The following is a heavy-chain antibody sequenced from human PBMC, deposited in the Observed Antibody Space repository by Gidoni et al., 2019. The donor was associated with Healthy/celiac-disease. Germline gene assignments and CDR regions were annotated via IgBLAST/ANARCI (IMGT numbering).Heavy chain of an antibody. CDR3: ARDSVLEWELLPNWFDP. D-gene: IGHD1-26*01. CDR1: GFTFLSYS. CDR2: ISSSSSYI. Sequence: EVQLVESGGGLVKPGGSLRLSCAASGFTFLSYSMTWVRQAPGKGLEWVSSISSSSSYIYYADSVKGRFTISRDNAKNSLYLQMNSLRAEDTAVYYCARDSVLEWELLPNWFDPWGQGTLVTVSS. J-gene: IGHJ5*02. V-gene: IGHV3-21*01.